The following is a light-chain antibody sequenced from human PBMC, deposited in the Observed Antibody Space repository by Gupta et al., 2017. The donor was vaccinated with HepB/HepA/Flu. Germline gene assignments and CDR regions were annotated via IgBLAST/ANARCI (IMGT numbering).Light chain of an antibody. Sequence: SELTQYPAVSVALGQTVRITCQGASLRSYYASWYQQKPGQAPVLVIYGKNNRPSGIPDRFSGSSSGNTASLTITGAQAEDEADYYCNSRDSSGNLFGGGTKLTVL. CDR3: NSRDSSGNL. V-gene: IGLV3-19*01. J-gene: IGLJ3*02. CDR2: GKN. CDR1: SLRSYY.